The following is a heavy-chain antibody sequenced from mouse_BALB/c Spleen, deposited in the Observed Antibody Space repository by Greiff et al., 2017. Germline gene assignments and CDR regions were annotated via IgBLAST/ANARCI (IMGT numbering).Heavy chain of an antibody. J-gene: IGHJ4*01. Sequence: EVKLMESGGGLVKPGGSLKLSCAASGFTFSDYYMYWVRQTPEKRLEWVATISDGGSYTYYPDSVKGRFTISRDNAKNNLYLQMSSLKSEDTAMYYCARPYGNYVDYAMDYWGQGTSVSVAS. CDR1: GFTFSDYY. CDR2: ISDGGSYT. CDR3: ARPYGNYVDYAMDY. D-gene: IGHD2-1*01. V-gene: IGHV5-4*02.